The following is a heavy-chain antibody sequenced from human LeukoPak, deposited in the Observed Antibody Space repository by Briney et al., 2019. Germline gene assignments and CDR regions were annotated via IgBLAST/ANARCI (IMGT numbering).Heavy chain of an antibody. CDR3: AKGGGGYSYGFDY. CDR1: GFTFSSYA. CDR2: ISGSGGST. J-gene: IGHJ4*02. D-gene: IGHD5-18*01. Sequence: GGSLRLSCAASGFTFSSYAMSWVRQAPGKGLEWVSAISGSGGSTYYADSVKGRFTISRDNSKNTLYLQMDSLRAEDTAVYYCAKGGGGYSYGFDYWGQGTLVTVSS. V-gene: IGHV3-23*01.